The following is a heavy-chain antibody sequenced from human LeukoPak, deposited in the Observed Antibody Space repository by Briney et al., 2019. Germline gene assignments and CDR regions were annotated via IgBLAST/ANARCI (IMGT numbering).Heavy chain of an antibody. J-gene: IGHJ4*02. Sequence: GGSLRLSCTASGFTFSSYSMNWVRQAPGKGLEWVSSISSSSSYIYYADSVKGRFTISRDNAKNSLYPQMNSLRAEDTAVYYCARDLGYSGYDWGYWGQGTLVTVSS. D-gene: IGHD5-12*01. CDR1: GFTFSSYS. V-gene: IGHV3-21*01. CDR2: ISSSSSYI. CDR3: ARDLGYSGYDWGY.